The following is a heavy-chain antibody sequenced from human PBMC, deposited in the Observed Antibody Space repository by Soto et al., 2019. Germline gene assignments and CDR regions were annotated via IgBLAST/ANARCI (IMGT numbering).Heavy chain of an antibody. J-gene: IGHJ4*02. D-gene: IGHD3-10*01. Sequence: PGGSLRLSCAASGFTFSSYAMSWVRQAPGKGLEWVSAISGSGGSTYYADSVKGRFTISRDNSKNTLYLQMNSLRAEDTAVYYCAKYGGNGSGIYGFDYWGQGTLVTVSS. CDR3: AKYGGNGSGIYGFDY. CDR1: GFTFSSYA. V-gene: IGHV3-23*01. CDR2: ISGSGGST.